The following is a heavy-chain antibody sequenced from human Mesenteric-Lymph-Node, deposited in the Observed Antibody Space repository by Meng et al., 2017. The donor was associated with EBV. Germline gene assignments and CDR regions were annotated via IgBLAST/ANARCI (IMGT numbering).Heavy chain of an antibody. D-gene: IGHD3-22*01. J-gene: IGHJ4*02. V-gene: IGHV1-18*01. CDR2: ISAYNRNT. CDR3: ARVSDYDSSGLDY. CDR1: GYSFHNSG. Sequence: GPLADSGAEVKKPEASLKFSCKASGYSFHNSGFTWVPQAPGQGLDWMGWISAYNRNTDYAQIFRGRVTMTTDTSTSTAYLDLRSLTSDDTAVYYCARVSDYDSSGLDYWGQGTLVTVSS.